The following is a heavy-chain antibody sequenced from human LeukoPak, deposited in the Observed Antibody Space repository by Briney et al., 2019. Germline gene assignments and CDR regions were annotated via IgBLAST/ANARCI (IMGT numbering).Heavy chain of an antibody. CDR3: ARPSGELYDFWKTYYMDV. J-gene: IGHJ6*03. V-gene: IGHV1-69*06. Sequence: SVTVSCKASGYTFTSYAISWVRQAPGQGLEWMGGIIPIFGTANYAQKFQGRVTITADKSTSTAYMELSSLRSEDTAVYYCARPSGELYDFWKTYYMDVWGKGTTVTVSS. D-gene: IGHD3-3*01. CDR2: IIPIFGTA. CDR1: GYTFTSYA.